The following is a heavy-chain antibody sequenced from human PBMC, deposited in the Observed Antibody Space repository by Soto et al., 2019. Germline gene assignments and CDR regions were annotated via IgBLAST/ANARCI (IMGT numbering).Heavy chain of an antibody. CDR2: IYYSGST. CDR3: ARDLSSLVPAAIYYGMDV. D-gene: IGHD2-2*01. CDR1: GGSISSGGYY. J-gene: IGHJ6*02. Sequence: PSETLSLTCTVSGGSISSGGYYWSWIRQHPGKGLEWIGYIYYSGSTYYNPSLKSRVTISVDTSKNQFSLKLSSVTAADTAVYYCARDLSSLVPAAIYYGMDVWGQGTTVTVSS. V-gene: IGHV4-31*03.